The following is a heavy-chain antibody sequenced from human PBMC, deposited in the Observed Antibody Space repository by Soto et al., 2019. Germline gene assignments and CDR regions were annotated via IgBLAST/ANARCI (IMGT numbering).Heavy chain of an antibody. Sequence: QLQESGPGLVKPSETLSLTCTVSGASISSFCWTWIRQPPGQGLEWIGYICTGGTTKYNPSLRRRVTLSVDTSKTQFSLKLTSVPAADTAVYYCARVGSKSFYYATDVWGQGTTVTVSS. D-gene: IGHD4-4*01. CDR2: ICTGGTT. V-gene: IGHV4-4*09. CDR1: GASISSFC. CDR3: ARVGSKSFYYATDV. J-gene: IGHJ6*02.